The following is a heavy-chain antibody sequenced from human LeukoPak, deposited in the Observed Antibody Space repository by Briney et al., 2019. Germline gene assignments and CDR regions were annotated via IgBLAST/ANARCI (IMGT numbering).Heavy chain of an antibody. D-gene: IGHD5-12*01. CDR1: GFSITSNH. Sequence: GGSLRLSCAASGFSITSNHMSWVRQAPGKGLEWVSTIYSGGSTYYADYVTGRLTISRDNSKSTIFLQMNYLRAEDTAVYYCATNSGYDNFPRLYGMDVWGHGTTVTVSS. CDR2: IYSGGST. CDR3: ATNSGYDNFPRLYGMDV. V-gene: IGHV3-53*01. J-gene: IGHJ6*02.